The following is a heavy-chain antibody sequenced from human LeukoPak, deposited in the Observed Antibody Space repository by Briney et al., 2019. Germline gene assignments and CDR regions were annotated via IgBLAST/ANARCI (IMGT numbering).Heavy chain of an antibody. D-gene: IGHD5-12*01. CDR2: IYYRGNT. CDR3: ASQVVIATGYDWYYFDF. V-gene: IGHV4-39*07. Sequence: SETLSLTCTVPGGSISSNTYYWGWIRQPPGKGLEWIGSIYYRGNTYYNPSLKSRVTLSVDTSRNQVSLRLNSVTAADTAMYFCASQVVIATGYDWYYFDFWGQGTLVTVSS. J-gene: IGHJ4*02. CDR1: GGSISSNTYY.